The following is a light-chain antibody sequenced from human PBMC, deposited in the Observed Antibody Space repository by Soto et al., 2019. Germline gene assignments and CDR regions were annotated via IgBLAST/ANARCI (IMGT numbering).Light chain of an antibody. CDR3: QQYGSWT. V-gene: IGKV3-20*01. CDR2: GTS. J-gene: IGKJ1*01. CDR1: QTISSNN. Sequence: EIVLTQSPGTLSVSPGERATLSCRASQTISSNNLAWYQQKPGQAPSLLIYGTSSRATGIPDRFSGSVSGTDFTLTVSSLEPGDSAIYYCQQYGSWTFGQGTKVEI.